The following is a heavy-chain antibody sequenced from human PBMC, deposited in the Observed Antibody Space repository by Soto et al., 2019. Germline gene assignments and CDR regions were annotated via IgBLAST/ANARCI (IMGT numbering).Heavy chain of an antibody. CDR3: AKGVWFGKNPVGIAFDY. J-gene: IGHJ4*02. CDR1: GFTFSSYA. D-gene: IGHD3-10*01. V-gene: IGHV3-23*01. CDR2: ISGSGGST. Sequence: PGGSLRLSCAASGFTFSSYAMSWVRQAPGKGLEWVSAISGSGGSTYYADSVEGRFTISRDNSKNTLYLQMNSLRAEDTAVYYCAKGVWFGKNPVGIAFDYWGQGTLVTVSS.